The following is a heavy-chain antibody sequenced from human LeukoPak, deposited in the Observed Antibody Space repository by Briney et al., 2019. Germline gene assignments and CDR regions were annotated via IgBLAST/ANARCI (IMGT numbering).Heavy chain of an antibody. CDR3: ARELIVGVMDY. D-gene: IGHD1-26*01. J-gene: IGHJ4*02. Sequence: SETLSLTCAVYGGSFSGYYWSWIRQPPGKGLEWIGEINHSGSTNYNPSLESRVSISVDTSRNQFSLKLTSVTAADTAVYYCARELIVGVMDYWGQGTLVTVSS. CDR2: INHSGST. V-gene: IGHV4-34*01. CDR1: GGSFSGYY.